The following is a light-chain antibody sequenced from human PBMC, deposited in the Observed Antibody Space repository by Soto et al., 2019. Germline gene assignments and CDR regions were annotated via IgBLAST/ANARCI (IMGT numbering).Light chain of an antibody. CDR1: HSVSSSY. J-gene: IGKJ2*01. Sequence: IVLTQSPGTLSLSPGERATLSCRASHSVSSSYLAWYQQKPGQAPMLIIYGASSRATGIPDRFSGSGSGTDFTLTISRLEPEDFAVYYCQQYGSSPPYTFGQGTKLEIK. CDR2: GAS. V-gene: IGKV3-20*01. CDR3: QQYGSSPPYT.